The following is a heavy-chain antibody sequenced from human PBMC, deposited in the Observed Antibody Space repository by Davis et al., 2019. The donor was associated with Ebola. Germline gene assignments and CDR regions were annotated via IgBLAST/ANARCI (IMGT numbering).Heavy chain of an antibody. V-gene: IGHV3-49*04. CDR1: GFTFGDYA. Sequence: GESLKISCTASGFTFGDYAMSWVRQAPGKGLEWVGFIRSKAYGGTTEYAASVKGRFTISRDDSKSIAYLQMNSLKTEDTAVYYCTRDRSVGGRDGWDYWGQGTLVTVSS. CDR3: TRDRSVGGRDGWDY. D-gene: IGHD5-24*01. J-gene: IGHJ4*02. CDR2: IRSKAYGGTT.